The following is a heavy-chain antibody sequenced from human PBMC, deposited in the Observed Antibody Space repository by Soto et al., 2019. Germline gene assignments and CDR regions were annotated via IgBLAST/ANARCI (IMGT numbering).Heavy chain of an antibody. CDR2: VKDGGST. J-gene: IGHJ1*01. CDR3: ARGQEGIVATH. CDR1: GGSLTGYY. D-gene: IGHD5-12*01. V-gene: IGHV4-34*01. Sequence: QVQLQQWGAGLLKPSETLSLTCTVNGGSLTGYYWSWIRQPPGKGLEWIGEVKDGGSTNYSPSLRGRVSRSADRSNTLFSLRLNSVTAADTAVYFCARGQEGIVATHWDQGALVTVSS.